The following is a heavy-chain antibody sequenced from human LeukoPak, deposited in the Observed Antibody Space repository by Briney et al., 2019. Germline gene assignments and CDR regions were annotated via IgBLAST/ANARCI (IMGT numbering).Heavy chain of an antibody. D-gene: IGHD3-9*01. J-gene: IGHJ4*02. CDR1: GYTFTSYY. CDR2: INPKSGAT. CDR3: TRAQAPGGRYFDFDY. V-gene: IGHV1-2*02. Sequence: ASVTVSCKASGYTFTSYYMHWVRQAPGQGLQWMGWINPKSGATKYAQNFQGRVTMTRDTSISTVYMEVSRLRSDDPAVYYCTRAQAPGGRYFDFDYGGQGTLVTVSA.